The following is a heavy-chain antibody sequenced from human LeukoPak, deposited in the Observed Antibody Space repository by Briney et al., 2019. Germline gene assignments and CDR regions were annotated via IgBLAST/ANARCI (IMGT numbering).Heavy chain of an antibody. Sequence: GGSLRLSCAASGFTFTTYPMSWVRQAPGKGLEWVSAISANGGSTYYADSVKGRFAISRDNSKNTLYLQMNSLRAEDTAVYYCAKDRDWYYFDYWGQGTLVTVSS. J-gene: IGHJ4*02. D-gene: IGHD5-24*01. CDR2: ISANGGST. CDR1: GFTFTTYP. V-gene: IGHV3-23*01. CDR3: AKDRDWYYFDY.